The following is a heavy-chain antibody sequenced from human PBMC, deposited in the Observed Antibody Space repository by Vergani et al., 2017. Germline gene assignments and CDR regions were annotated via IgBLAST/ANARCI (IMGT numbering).Heavy chain of an antibody. J-gene: IGHJ3*02. D-gene: IGHD2-8*02. Sequence: EVQLVESGGGLVKPGGSLRLSCAASGFIFSNYNMNWVRQAPGKGLEWVSSISSSSGYIYYADSVKGRFTISRDNAKNSLYLQMNSLRAEDTAVYYCARDTWSAVLDAFDIWGQGTMVTVSS. V-gene: IGHV3-21*01. CDR2: ISSSSGYI. CDR1: GFIFSNYN. CDR3: ARDTWSAVLDAFDI.